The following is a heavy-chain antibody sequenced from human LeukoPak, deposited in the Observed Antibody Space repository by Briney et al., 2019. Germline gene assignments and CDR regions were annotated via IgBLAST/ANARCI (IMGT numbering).Heavy chain of an antibody. CDR3: AKDPRSGYYL. D-gene: IGHD3-22*01. V-gene: IGHV3-23*01. CDR2: ISGSGGST. CDR1: GFTFSSYG. J-gene: IGHJ5*02. Sequence: GGSLRLSCAASGFTFSSYGMSWVRQAPGKGLEWVSAISGSGGSTYYADSVKGRFTISRDNSKNTLYLQMNSRRAEDTAVYYCAKDPRSGYYLWGQGTLVTVSS.